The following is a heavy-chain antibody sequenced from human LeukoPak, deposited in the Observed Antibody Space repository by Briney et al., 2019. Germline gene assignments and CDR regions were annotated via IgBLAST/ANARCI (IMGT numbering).Heavy chain of an antibody. Sequence: GGSLRLSCAASGFTFSDYYMSWIRQAPGKGLEWVSYISSSGSTIYYADSVKGRFTISRDNAKNSLYLQMNSLRAEDTAVYYCARGGRFLEWLSSFDYYYYGMDVWGQGTTVTVSS. V-gene: IGHV3-11*04. CDR3: ARGGRFLEWLSSFDYYYYGMDV. D-gene: IGHD3-3*01. CDR1: GFTFSDYY. J-gene: IGHJ6*02. CDR2: ISSSGSTI.